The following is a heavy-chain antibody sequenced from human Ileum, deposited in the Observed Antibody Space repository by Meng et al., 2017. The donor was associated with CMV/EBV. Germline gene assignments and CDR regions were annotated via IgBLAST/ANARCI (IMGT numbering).Heavy chain of an antibody. V-gene: IGHV3-11*01. CDR2: ISSSGSTI. D-gene: IGHD1-26*01. J-gene: IGHJ6*02. Sequence: GESLKISCAASGFTFSDYYMSWIRQAPGKGLEWVSYISSSGSTIYYADSVKGRFTISRDNAKNSLYLQMNSLRAEDTAVYYCARDLMGRIVGATTYYYGMDVWGQGTTVTVS. CDR3: ARDLMGRIVGATTYYYGMDV. CDR1: GFTFSDYY.